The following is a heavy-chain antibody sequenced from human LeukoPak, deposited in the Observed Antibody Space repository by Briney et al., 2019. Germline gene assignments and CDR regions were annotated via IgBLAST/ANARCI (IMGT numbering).Heavy chain of an antibody. D-gene: IGHD5-18*01. Sequence: PGGSLRLSCAASGFTFRTYAMNWVRQAPGKGLEWVSSASGNGVNTYYADSVRGRFTVSRDNSGNTVYLQVNNLRAEDTAIFYCAKEVTSFGYRGVDFWGQGTLVTVSS. J-gene: IGHJ4*02. CDR3: AKEVTSFGYRGVDF. CDR2: ASGNGVNT. V-gene: IGHV3-23*01. CDR1: GFTFRTYA.